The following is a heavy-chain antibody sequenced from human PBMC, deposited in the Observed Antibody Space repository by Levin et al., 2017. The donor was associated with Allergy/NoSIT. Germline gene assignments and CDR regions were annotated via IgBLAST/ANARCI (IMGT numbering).Heavy chain of an antibody. CDR2: INHSGST. D-gene: IGHD3-3*01. Sequence: SCAVYGGSFSGYYWSWIRQPPGKGLEWIGEINHSGSTNYNPSLKSRVTISVDTSKNQFSLKLSSVTAADTAVYYCARGRRTIFGVVKDYGMDVWGQGTTVTVSS. CDR3: ARGRRTIFGVVKDYGMDV. CDR1: GGSFSGYY. V-gene: IGHV4-34*01. J-gene: IGHJ6*02.